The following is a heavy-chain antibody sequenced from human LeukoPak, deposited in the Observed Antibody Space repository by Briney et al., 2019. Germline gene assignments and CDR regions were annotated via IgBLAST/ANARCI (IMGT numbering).Heavy chain of an antibody. Sequence: GASVKVSCKASGYTFTSYDINWVRQATGQGREWMGWMNPNSGNTGYAQKFQGRVTITRNTSISTAYMELSSLRSEDTAVYYCARLGSSGSPIDYWGQGTLVTVSS. D-gene: IGHD1-26*01. CDR2: MNPNSGNT. J-gene: IGHJ4*02. CDR1: GYTFTSYD. V-gene: IGHV1-8*03. CDR3: ARLGSSGSPIDY.